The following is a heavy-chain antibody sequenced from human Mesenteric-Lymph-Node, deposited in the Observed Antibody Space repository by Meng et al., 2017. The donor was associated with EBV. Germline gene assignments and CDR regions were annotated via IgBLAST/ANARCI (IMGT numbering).Heavy chain of an antibody. D-gene: IGHD3-16*02. CDR3: ANTYRSNNLYFDY. CDR1: GGSVRCNVDF. J-gene: IGHJ4*02. V-gene: IGHV4-39*01. CDR2: IFNTAGT. Sequence: QLQESAPGLWMRAETVSVSCIVSGGSVRCNVDFWAWIRQPPGGGLEWIGSIFNTAGTYYNPSLKSRVTISVDTSKNQFSLNLSSVTAADTAVYYCANTYRSNNLYFDYWGQGTLVTVSS.